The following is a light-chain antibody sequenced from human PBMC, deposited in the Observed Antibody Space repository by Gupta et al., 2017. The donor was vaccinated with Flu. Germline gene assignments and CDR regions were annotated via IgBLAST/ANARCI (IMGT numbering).Light chain of an antibody. J-gene: IGKJ1*01. V-gene: IGKV1-5*03. CDR2: KAS. Sequence: DIQMTQSPSTLSASVGDRVTITCRASQSISNWLTWYQQKPGKAPKLMIYKASKGETGVTSRFSGRGDVKEFTRTSSSRQPDDCDHYYGQQDYTYWTFGQGTXVEIK. CDR3: QQDYTYWT. CDR1: QSISNW.